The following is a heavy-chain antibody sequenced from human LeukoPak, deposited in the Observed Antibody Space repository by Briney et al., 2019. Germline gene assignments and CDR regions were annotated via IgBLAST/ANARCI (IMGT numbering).Heavy chain of an antibody. Sequence: ASVKVSCKASGYTFPSYFMHWVRQAPGQGLEWMGIINPTGGSTTYAQKFQGRVTMTRDTSTSTVYMELSSLRSDDTAVYSCARTAARRFDYWGQGTLVTVSS. J-gene: IGHJ4*02. CDR3: ARTAARRFDY. D-gene: IGHD6-6*01. CDR2: INPTGGST. V-gene: IGHV1-46*01. CDR1: GYTFPSYF.